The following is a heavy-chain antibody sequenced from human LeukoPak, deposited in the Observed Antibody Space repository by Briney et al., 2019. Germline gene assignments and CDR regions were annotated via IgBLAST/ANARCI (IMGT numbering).Heavy chain of an antibody. CDR3: AREVAGTISAFDI. V-gene: IGHV3-7*01. CDR1: GFTFSSYW. J-gene: IGHJ3*02. D-gene: IGHD6-19*01. CDR2: IKQDGSEK. Sequence: PGGSLRLSCAASGFTFSSYWMSWVRQAPGKGLEWVANIKQDGSEKYYVDSVKGRFTISRDNAKNSLYLQMNSLRAEDTAVYYCAREVAGTISAFDIWGQGKMVTVSS.